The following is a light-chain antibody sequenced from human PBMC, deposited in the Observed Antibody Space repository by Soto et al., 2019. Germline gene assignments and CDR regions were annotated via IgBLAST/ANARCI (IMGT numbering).Light chain of an antibody. CDR3: LQNNNYPLT. CDR1: QGIRNG. Sequence: DIQMTQSPSSLSASLGDRVTITCRASQGIRNGLGWYQQKPGKAPKRLIYAASTLQSGVPSRFSGSGSGTEFTLTISSLQPEDFATYYCLQNNNYPLTLGGGTKVDIK. J-gene: IGKJ4*01. CDR2: AAS. V-gene: IGKV1-17*01.